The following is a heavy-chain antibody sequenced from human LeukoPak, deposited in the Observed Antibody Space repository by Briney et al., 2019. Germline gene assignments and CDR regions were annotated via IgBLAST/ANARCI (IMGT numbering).Heavy chain of an antibody. V-gene: IGHV1-69*05. J-gene: IGHJ4*02. CDR2: IIPIFGTA. CDR3: ARGLTGYSYYFDY. D-gene: IGHD3-9*01. Sequence: GASVRVSCTASGFTFSSYAISWVRQAPGQGLEWMSGIIPIFGTANYAQKFQGRVTITTDESTSTAYMELSSLRSEDTAVYYCARGLTGYSYYFDYWGQGTLVTVSS. CDR1: GFTFSSYA.